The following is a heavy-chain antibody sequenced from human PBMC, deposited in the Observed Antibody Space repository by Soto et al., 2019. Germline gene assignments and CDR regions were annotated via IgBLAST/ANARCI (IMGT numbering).Heavy chain of an antibody. Sequence: EVQLLESGGGLVQPGGSLRLCCVASRFDFSSYEMSWVRQAAGKGLEWVSRVSLTGDRTNYAGSVKGRFTVSRDNFKNALYLEMASLRPDDTAIYYCARGGGYCTPTSCAIDSWGRGTPVTVSS. CDR3: ARGGGYCTPTSCAIDS. V-gene: IGHV3-23*01. CDR1: RFDFSSYE. CDR2: VSLTGDRT. D-gene: IGHD2-8*01. J-gene: IGHJ4*02.